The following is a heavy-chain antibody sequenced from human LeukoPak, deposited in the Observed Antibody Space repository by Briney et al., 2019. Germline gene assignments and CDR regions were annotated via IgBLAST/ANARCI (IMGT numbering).Heavy chain of an antibody. J-gene: IGHJ5*02. V-gene: IGHV4-34*01. D-gene: IGHD6-6*01. CDR2: INHSGST. CDR1: GGSFSGYY. Sequence: SETLSLTCAVYGGSFSGYYWSWIRQPPGKGLEWIGEINHSGSTNYNPSLKSRVTISVDTSKNQFSLKLSSVTAADTAVYYCAREGSIAASGYNWFDPWGQGTLVTVSS. CDR3: AREGSIAASGYNWFDP.